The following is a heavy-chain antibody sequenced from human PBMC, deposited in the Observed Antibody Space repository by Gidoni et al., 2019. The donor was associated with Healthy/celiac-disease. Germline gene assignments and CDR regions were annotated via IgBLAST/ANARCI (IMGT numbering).Heavy chain of an antibody. Sequence: QVQLVESGGGVVQPGRSLRLSCAASGFTFSSYAMHLVRQAPGKGLGWLAVISYDGSNKCYADSVKGRFTISRDNSKNTLYLQMDSLRAEDTAVYYCARDTGEHPGLDYWGQGTLVTVSS. CDR1: GFTFSSYA. J-gene: IGHJ4*02. CDR3: ARDTGEHPGLDY. CDR2: ISYDGSNK. V-gene: IGHV3-30-3*01. D-gene: IGHD1-26*01.